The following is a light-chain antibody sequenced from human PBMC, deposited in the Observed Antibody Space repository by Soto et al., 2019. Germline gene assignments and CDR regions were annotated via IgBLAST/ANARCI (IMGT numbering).Light chain of an antibody. Sequence: SALSLPQGTSLDPGQSVIISCTGTSSDVGGYNYVSWYQQHPGKAPKLMIYEVSKRPSGVPDRFSGYKAGNTASLTVSGLQPEDEADYYCSSYAGSNKSVFGTGSKVTVL. CDR3: SSYAGSNKSV. V-gene: IGLV2-8*01. J-gene: IGLJ1*01. CDR2: EVS. CDR1: SSDVGGYNY.